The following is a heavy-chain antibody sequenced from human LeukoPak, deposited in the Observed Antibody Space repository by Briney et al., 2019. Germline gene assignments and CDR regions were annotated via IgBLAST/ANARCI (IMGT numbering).Heavy chain of an antibody. Sequence: GGSLRLSSAASGFTFSSYGVSWVRHAPGKGRGCVSAIIGGGGSTYYADSVKGRFTISRDNSKNTLYLQMNSMRAEDTAVYYCAKDPGGSYCYTVYWGQGTLVTVSS. CDR1: GFTFSSYG. J-gene: IGHJ4*02. CDR3: AKDPGGSYCYTVY. CDR2: IIGGGGST. V-gene: IGHV3-23*01. D-gene: IGHD3-16*02.